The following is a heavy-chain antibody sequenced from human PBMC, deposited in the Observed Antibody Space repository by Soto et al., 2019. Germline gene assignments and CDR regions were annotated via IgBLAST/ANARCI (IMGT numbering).Heavy chain of an antibody. D-gene: IGHD3-16*01. CDR1: GGSISSRGYY. CDR3: ARLGAYFQALDS. J-gene: IGHJ6*02. CDR2: IYYSGST. Sequence: SETLSLTCTVSGGSISSRGYYWGWIRQPPGKGLEWIGTIYYSGSTYYNPSLKSRVTISLDASKNRFSLRLTSVTAADTAVYYCARLGAYFQALDSWGQGTTVT. V-gene: IGHV4-39*07.